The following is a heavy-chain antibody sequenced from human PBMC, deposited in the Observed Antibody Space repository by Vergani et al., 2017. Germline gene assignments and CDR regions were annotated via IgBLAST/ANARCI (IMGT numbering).Heavy chain of an antibody. CDR3: ARGYYDILTGYYKGYYGMDV. J-gene: IGHJ6*02. CDR1: GGTFSSYA. V-gene: IGHV1-69*13. Sequence: QVQLVQSGAEVKKPGSSVKVSCKASGGTFSSYAISWVRQAPGQGLEWMGRIIPIFGTANYAQKFQGRVMITADESTSTAYMELSSLRSEDTAVYYCARGYYDILTGYYKGYYGMDVWGQGTTVTVSS. D-gene: IGHD3-9*01. CDR2: IIPIFGTA.